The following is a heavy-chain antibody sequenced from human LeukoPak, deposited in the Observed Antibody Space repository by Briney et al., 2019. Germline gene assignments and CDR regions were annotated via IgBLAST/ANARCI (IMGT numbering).Heavy chain of an antibody. D-gene: IGHD6-13*01. Sequence: GGSLRLSCAASGFTVSSNFLSWVRQAPGKGLEWVSVIYSGDSGDYTYYADSVKGRFTISRDDSKNTLYLQMNSLRVEDAAVYYCAGETAAAGSRHFDYWGQGTLVTVSS. V-gene: IGHV3-66*01. CDR1: GFTVSSNF. CDR2: IYSGDSGDYT. CDR3: AGETAAAGSRHFDY. J-gene: IGHJ4*02.